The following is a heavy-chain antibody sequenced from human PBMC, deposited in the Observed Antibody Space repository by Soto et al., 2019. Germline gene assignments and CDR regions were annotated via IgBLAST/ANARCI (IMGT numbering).Heavy chain of an antibody. CDR3: ARELGSGYYTFFDY. CDR1: GGSISSGDYY. V-gene: IGHV4-30-4*01. CDR2: IYYSGST. J-gene: IGHJ4*02. Sequence: PSETLSLTCTVSGGSISSGDYYWSWIRQPPGKGLEWIGYIYYSGSTYYNPSLKSRVTISVDTSKNQFSLKLSSVTAADTAVYYCARELGSGYYTFFDYWGQGTLVTVSS. D-gene: IGHD3-3*01.